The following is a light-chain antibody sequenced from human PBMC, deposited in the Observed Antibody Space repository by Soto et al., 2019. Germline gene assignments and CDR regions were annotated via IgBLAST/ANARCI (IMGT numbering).Light chain of an antibody. V-gene: IGKV3D-20*02. CDR3: QQCIYWPPT. Sequence: EIVLTQSPGTLSLSPGERATLSCRASQSVSSSYLAWYQQKPGQAPRLLIYGASSRATGIPDRCSGSGSGTDFTLTISILEPEDFAVYYCQQCIYWPPTFGQGTRLEIK. J-gene: IGKJ5*01. CDR1: QSVSSSY. CDR2: GAS.